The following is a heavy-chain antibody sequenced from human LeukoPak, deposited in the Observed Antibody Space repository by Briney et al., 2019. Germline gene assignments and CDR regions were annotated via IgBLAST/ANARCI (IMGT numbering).Heavy chain of an antibody. Sequence: GGSLRLSCAASGFTFSSYGVSWVRQAPGKGLEWVSGISGSGHRTYYADSVKGRFTIARDNAKNSVYLEMNSLRADDTAVYYCARSARLMKGVVEVTALDDWGQGTLVTVSS. CDR2: ISGSGHRT. J-gene: IGHJ4*02. D-gene: IGHD3-3*01. CDR1: GFTFSSYG. CDR3: ARSARLMKGVVEVTALDD. V-gene: IGHV3-23*01.